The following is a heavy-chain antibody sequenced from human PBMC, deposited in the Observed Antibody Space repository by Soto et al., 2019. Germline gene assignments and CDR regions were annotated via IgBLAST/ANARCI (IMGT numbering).Heavy chain of an antibody. V-gene: IGHV3-23*01. Sequence: EVPFLESGGGLVQPGGSLRLSCAVSGFTFSNFAMSWVRQAPGKGLEWVSGISGSGGSTYYADSVKGRFSISRDNSKDTVFLQMNSLRAEDTAVYYCAKDGSVGSSSGYFDYWGQGTLVTVSS. J-gene: IGHJ4*02. CDR1: GFTFSNFA. D-gene: IGHD2-15*01. CDR3: AKDGSVGSSSGYFDY. CDR2: ISGSGGST.